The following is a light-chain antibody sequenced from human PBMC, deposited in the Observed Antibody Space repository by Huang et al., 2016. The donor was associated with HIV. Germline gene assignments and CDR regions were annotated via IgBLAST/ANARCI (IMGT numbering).Light chain of an antibody. Sequence: AIQMTQSPSSLSASVGDRVTITCRASQGIPDDLAWYQQKPGKAPKLLISGASTLRSGVPSRFSGSGSGTDFTLTISSLQPEDYATYYRLQDHNYPRTFGQGTKVEI. CDR1: QGIPDD. CDR2: GAS. V-gene: IGKV1-6*01. J-gene: IGKJ1*01. CDR3: LQDHNYPRT.